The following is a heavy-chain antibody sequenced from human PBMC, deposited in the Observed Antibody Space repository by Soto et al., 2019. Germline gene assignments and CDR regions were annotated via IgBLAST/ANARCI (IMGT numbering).Heavy chain of an antibody. CDR3: AREVGRVRGVTMYYFDY. Sequence: SVKVSCKASGGTFSSYAISWVRQAPGQGLEWMGGIIPIFGTANYAQKFQGRVTITADESTSTAYMELSSLRSEDTAVYYCAREVGRVRGVTMYYFDYWGQGTLVTVPQ. D-gene: IGHD3-10*01. CDR2: IIPIFGTA. V-gene: IGHV1-69*13. J-gene: IGHJ4*02. CDR1: GGTFSSYA.